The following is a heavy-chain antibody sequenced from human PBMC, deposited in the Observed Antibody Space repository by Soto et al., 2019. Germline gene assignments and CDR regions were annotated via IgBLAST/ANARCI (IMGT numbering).Heavy chain of an antibody. CDR2: IYYSGST. J-gene: IGHJ6*02. CDR1: GCSRSSGSCY. D-gene: IGHD1-26*01. CDR3: ARESSGSYRALYYYGMDV. V-gene: IGHV4-61*01. Sequence: TSESLSLTCTVPGCSRSSGSCYWSWFRQPPGKGLEWIGYIYYSGSTNYNPSLKSRVTISVDTSKNQFSLKLSSVTAADTAVYYCARESSGSYRALYYYGMDVWGQGTTVTVS.